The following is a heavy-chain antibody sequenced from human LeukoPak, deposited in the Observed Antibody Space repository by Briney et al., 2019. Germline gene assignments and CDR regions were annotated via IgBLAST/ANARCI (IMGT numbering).Heavy chain of an antibody. V-gene: IGHV1-69*05. CDR1: GGTFSSYA. CDR2: IIPIFGTA. J-gene: IGHJ6*03. Sequence: SVKVSCKASGGTFSSYAISWVRRAPGQGLEWMGGIIPIFGTANYAQKFQDRVTITTDESTSTAYMELSSLRSEDTAVYYCARGAAAAGTGFYYYYYMDVWGKGTTVTVSS. CDR3: ARGAAAAGTGFYYYYYMDV. D-gene: IGHD6-13*01.